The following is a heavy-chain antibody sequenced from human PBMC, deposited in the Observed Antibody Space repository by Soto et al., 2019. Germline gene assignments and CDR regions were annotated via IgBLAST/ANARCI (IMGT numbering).Heavy chain of an antibody. CDR3: AKDRLAGNFDY. CDR1: GFTFNNYA. Sequence: EVQLLDSGGGLVQPGGSLGLSCAASGFTFNNYAMNWVRQAPGMGLEWVATISNTGGGTYYADSVKGGFTISRDNSKNTLYLQMSSLRVEDTAVYYCAKDRLAGNFDYWGQGTQVTVSS. CDR2: ISNTGGGT. J-gene: IGHJ4*02. V-gene: IGHV3-23*01.